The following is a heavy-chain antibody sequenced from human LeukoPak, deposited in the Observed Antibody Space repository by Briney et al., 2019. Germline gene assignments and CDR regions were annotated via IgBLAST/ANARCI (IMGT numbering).Heavy chain of an antibody. CDR3: ATDRDNSDWQKRFDS. D-gene: IGHD2-21*02. J-gene: IGHJ4*02. CDR1: GFTFSTYW. CDR2: INQDASEI. Sequence: GGSLRLSCAASGFTFSTYWMNWYRQPPGKGLEWVGNINQDASEINYVDSVRGRFTISRDNAKNSLHLQMNSLRAEDTAVYYCATDRDNSDWQKRFDSWGQGTLVTVSS. V-gene: IGHV3-7*01.